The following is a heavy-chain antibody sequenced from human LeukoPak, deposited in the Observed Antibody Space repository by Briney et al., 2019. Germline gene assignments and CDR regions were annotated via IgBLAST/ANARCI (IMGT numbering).Heavy chain of an antibody. V-gene: IGHV3-23*01. CDR2: ISGTGGST. CDR1: GFTFSSYA. J-gene: IGHJ4*02. CDR3: TGHGSSSY. Sequence: GGSLRLSCAASGFTFSSYAMSWVRQAPGKGLEWVSDISGTGGSTYYADSVKGRFTVSRDNSKNTLYLQMNSLRAEDTAVYYATGHGSSSYWGQGTLVTVSS. D-gene: IGHD6-13*01.